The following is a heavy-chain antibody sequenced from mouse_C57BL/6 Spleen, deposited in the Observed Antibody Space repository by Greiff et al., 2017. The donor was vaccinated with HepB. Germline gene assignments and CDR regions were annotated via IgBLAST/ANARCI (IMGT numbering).Heavy chain of an antibody. CDR1: GYAFSSSW. CDR2: IYPGDGDT. J-gene: IGHJ2*01. Sequence: QVQLKQSGPELVKPGASVKISCKASGYAFSSSWMNWVKQRPGKGLEWIGRIYPGDGDTNYNGRFKGKATLTADKSSSTAYMQLSSLTSEDSAVYFCASHPITTVVYFDYWGQGTTLTVSS. V-gene: IGHV1-82*01. D-gene: IGHD1-1*01. CDR3: ASHPITTVVYFDY.